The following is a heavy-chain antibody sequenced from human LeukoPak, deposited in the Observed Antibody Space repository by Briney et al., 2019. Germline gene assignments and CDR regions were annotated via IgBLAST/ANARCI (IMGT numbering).Heavy chain of an antibody. CDR1: GFTVSSNY. CDR2: IYSGGST. D-gene: IGHD2-8*01. V-gene: IGHV3-53*01. J-gene: IGHJ4*02. Sequence: GGSLRLSCAASGFTVSSNYMSWVRQAPGKGLEWVSVIYSGGSTYYADSVKGRFTISRDNSKNTLYLQMNSLRAEDTAVYYCARAPPYCTNGVCYAPYYFDYWGQGTLVTVSS. CDR3: ARAPPYCTNGVCYAPYYFDY.